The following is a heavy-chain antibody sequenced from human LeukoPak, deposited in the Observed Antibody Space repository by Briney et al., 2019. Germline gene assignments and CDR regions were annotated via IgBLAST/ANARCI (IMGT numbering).Heavy chain of an antibody. J-gene: IGHJ6*03. Sequence: SETLSLTCTVSGGSISSYYWSWIRQPPGKGLEWIGYIYYSGSTNYNPSLKSRVTISVDTSKNQFSLKLSSVTAADTAVYYCARAPYYYYNMDVWGKGTTVTISS. CDR3: ARAPYYYYNMDV. CDR1: GGSISSYY. V-gene: IGHV4-59*01. CDR2: IYYSGST.